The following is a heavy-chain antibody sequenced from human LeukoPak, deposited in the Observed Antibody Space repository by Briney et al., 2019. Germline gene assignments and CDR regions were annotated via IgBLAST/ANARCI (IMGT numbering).Heavy chain of an antibody. D-gene: IGHD3-22*01. V-gene: IGHV3-7*01. CDR2: IKHNGGEK. Sequence: PGGSLRLSCALSGRPFSSSIMHWIRQAPGKGLEWVASIKHNGGEKYYVDSVKGRFTISRDNAKNSLYLEMSSLRVEDTAVYYCARDRGWRTSGYYLYHFDYWGQGTLVTFAS. J-gene: IGHJ4*02. CDR1: GRPFSSSI. CDR3: ARDRGWRTSGYYLYHFDY.